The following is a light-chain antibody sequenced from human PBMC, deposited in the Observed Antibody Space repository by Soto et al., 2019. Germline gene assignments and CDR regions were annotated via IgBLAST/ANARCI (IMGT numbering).Light chain of an antibody. V-gene: IGLV2-23*02. J-gene: IGLJ1*01. CDR2: EVS. Sequence: QSVLNQPASVSGSPGQSITISCTGTSSDVGSYNLVSWYQHHPGKAPKLMIYEVSKRPSGVSNRFSGSKSGNTASLTISGLQAEDEADYYCCSYAGSSTFPYVFGTGTKVTVL. CDR1: SSDVGSYNL. CDR3: CSYAGSSTFPYV.